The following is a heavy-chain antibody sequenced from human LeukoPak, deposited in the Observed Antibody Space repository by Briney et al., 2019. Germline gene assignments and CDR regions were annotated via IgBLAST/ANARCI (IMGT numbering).Heavy chain of an antibody. V-gene: IGHV1-2*02. Sequence: EASVKVSCKASGYTFTGYYMHWVRQAPGQGLEWMGWINPNSGGTNYAQKFQGRVTMTRDTSISTAYMELSRLRSDDTAVYYCATWGYSSSRIKSPTAPSFDYWGQGTLVTVSS. D-gene: IGHD6-13*01. CDR2: INPNSGGT. J-gene: IGHJ4*02. CDR1: GYTFTGYY. CDR3: ATWGYSSSRIKSPTAPSFDY.